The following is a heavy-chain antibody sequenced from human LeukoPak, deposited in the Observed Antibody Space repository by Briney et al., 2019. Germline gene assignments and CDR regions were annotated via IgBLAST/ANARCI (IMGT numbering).Heavy chain of an antibody. V-gene: IGHV4-38-2*02. CDR3: ARDPIAVAPFDY. CDR2: IYHSGST. CDR1: GYSISSGYY. Sequence: SETLSLTCTVSGYSISSGYYWGWIRQPPGKGLEWIGSIYHSGSTYYNPSLKSRVTISVDTSKNQFSLKLSSVTAADTAVYYCARDPIAVAPFDYWGRGTLVTVSS. J-gene: IGHJ4*02. D-gene: IGHD6-19*01.